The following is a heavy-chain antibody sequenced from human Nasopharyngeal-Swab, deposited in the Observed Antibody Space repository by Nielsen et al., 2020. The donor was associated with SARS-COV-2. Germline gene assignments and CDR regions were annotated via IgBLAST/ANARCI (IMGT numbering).Heavy chain of an antibody. D-gene: IGHD4-17*01. CDR3: ARTDGDYAPYYYYYMDV. CDR2: IFSNDEK. J-gene: IGHJ6*03. V-gene: IGHV2-26*01. Sequence: WILQPPGKALEWLAHIFSNDEKSYSTSLKSRLTISKDTSKSQVVLTMTNMDPVDTATYYCARTDGDYAPYYYYYMDVWGKGTTVTVSS.